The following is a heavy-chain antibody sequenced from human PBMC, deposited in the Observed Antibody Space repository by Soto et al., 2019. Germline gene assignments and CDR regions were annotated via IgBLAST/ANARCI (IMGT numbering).Heavy chain of an antibody. CDR2: IKQDGSEK. CDR3: AREKVSGIVLMAYAYWFDP. J-gene: IGHJ5*02. Sequence: EVQLVESGGGLVQPGGSLRLSCAASGFTFSSYWMSWVRQAPGKGLEWVANIKQDGSEKYYVDSVKGRFTISRDNAKNSLYLQMNSLRAEDTAVYYCAREKVSGIVLMAYAYWFDPWGQGTLVTVSS. V-gene: IGHV3-7*01. CDR1: GFTFSSYW. D-gene: IGHD2-8*01.